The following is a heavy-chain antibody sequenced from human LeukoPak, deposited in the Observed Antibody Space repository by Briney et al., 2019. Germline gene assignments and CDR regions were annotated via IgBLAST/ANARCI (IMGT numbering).Heavy chain of an antibody. J-gene: IGHJ4*02. CDR2: IIGTSSYT. V-gene: IGHV3-23*01. Sequence: GGSLRLSCVAPGVTFSNYVMYWVRQVPGKGLEGVLGIIGTSSYTYSADFVKGRFTISRDNSMNTLWLQMNSLRVEDTAVYYCAKGSNFYASGSHFDVWGQGTLVTVSS. CDR1: GVTFSNYV. D-gene: IGHD3-10*01. CDR3: AKGSNFYASGSHFDV.